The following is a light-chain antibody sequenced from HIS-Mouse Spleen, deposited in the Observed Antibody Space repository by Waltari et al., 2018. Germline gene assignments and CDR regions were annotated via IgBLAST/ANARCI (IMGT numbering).Light chain of an antibody. V-gene: IGLV3-10*01. CDR3: YSTDSSGNHRV. Sequence: YELTQLASVSGSAGQTARVSGAGDALQNKYAYWYQQKSVQAPVLVIYEDSKRPSGIPERFSGSSSGTMATLTISGAQVEDEADYYCYSTDSSGNHRVFGGGTKLTVL. J-gene: IGLJ2*01. CDR2: EDS. CDR1: ALQNKY.